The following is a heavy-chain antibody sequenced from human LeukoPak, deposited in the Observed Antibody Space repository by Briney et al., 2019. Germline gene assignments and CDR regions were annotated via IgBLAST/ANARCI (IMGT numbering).Heavy chain of an antibody. D-gene: IGHD3-22*01. J-gene: IGHJ3*02. CDR1: GYSFTSYW. CDR3: ARRYCDSSAFAFDI. CDR2: IYPGDSDT. Sequence: GGSLRLSCKGSGYSFTSYWIGWVRQMPGKGLEWMGIIYPGDSDTRYSPSFQGQVTISADKSISTAYLQWSSLKASDTAMYYCARRYCDSSAFAFDIWGQGTMVTVSS. V-gene: IGHV5-51*01.